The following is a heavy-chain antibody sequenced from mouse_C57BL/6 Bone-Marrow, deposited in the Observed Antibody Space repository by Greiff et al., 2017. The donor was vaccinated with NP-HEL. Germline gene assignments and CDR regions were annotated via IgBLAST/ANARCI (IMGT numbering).Heavy chain of an antibody. J-gene: IGHJ2*01. V-gene: IGHV14-4*01. Sequence: VQLQQSGAELVRPGASVKLSCTASGFNIKDDYMHWVKQRPEQGLEWIGWIDPENGDTEYASKFQGKATITADTSSNTAYLQLSSLTSEDTAVYYWIARYYGHYASFGHWGQGTTLPVSS. D-gene: IGHD2-3*01. CDR1: GFNIKDDY. CDR3: IARYYGHYASFGH. CDR2: IDPENGDT.